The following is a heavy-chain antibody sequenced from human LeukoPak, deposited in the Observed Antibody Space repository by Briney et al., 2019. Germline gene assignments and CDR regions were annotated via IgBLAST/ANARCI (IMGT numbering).Heavy chain of an antibody. Sequence: SETLSLTCAVYGGSFSGYYWSWIRQPPGKGLEWIGETNHSGSTNYNPSLKSRVTISVDTSKNQFSLKLSSVTAADTAVYYCARRDYDFWSGYPNSIDYWGQGTLVTVSS. J-gene: IGHJ4*02. V-gene: IGHV4-34*01. CDR1: GGSFSGYY. CDR2: TNHSGST. CDR3: ARRDYDFWSGYPNSIDY. D-gene: IGHD3-3*01.